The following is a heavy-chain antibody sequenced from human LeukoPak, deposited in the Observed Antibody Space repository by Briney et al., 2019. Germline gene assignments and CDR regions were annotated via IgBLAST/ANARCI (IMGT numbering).Heavy chain of an antibody. J-gene: IGHJ4*02. CDR2: INPSGVTT. D-gene: IGHD3-22*01. CDR3: ARDLGGRSGSLDY. CDR1: GYTFTSYY. Sequence: ASVKVSCKASGYTFTSYYMHWVRQPPGQGLEGMGIINPSGVTTSYAQKFQGSVTVTRDTSTSPVYMELSSLRSEDTAVYYCARDLGGRSGSLDYWGRGTLVTVSS. V-gene: IGHV1-46*01.